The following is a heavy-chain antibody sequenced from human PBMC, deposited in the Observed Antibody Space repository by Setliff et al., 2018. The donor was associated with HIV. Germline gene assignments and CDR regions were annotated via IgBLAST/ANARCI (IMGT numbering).Heavy chain of an antibody. V-gene: IGHV4-59*11. CDR2: IYSTGST. CDR1: GASITSHY. Sequence: SETLSLTCTVSGASITSHYWSWIRQSPGRELERIGYIYSTGSTNYNPFLQSRVSISMDASKNKFSLKVTSVTSADTAVYFCAREGQQLARSFDFWGQGSLVTVSS. CDR3: AREGQQLARSFDF. J-gene: IGHJ4*02. D-gene: IGHD6-13*01.